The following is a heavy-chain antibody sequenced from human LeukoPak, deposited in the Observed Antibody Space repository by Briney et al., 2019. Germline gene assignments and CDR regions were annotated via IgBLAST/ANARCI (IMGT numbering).Heavy chain of an antibody. CDR1: GFTVSSNY. V-gene: IGHV3-53*01. CDR3: ARMLISSGYYVDY. D-gene: IGHD3-22*01. J-gene: IGHJ4*02. Sequence: PGGSLRLSCAASGFTVSSNYMSWVRQAPGKGLESVSVIYSGGTTYYADSVKGRFTISRDDTKNTLYLQMNSLRAEDTAVYYCARMLISSGYYVDYWGQGTLVTVSS. CDR2: IYSGGTT.